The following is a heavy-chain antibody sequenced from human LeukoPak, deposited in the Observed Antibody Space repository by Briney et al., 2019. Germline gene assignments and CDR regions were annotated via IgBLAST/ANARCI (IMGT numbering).Heavy chain of an antibody. V-gene: IGHV4-38-2*01. CDR2: IYHSGST. Sequence: SETLSLTCAVSGYSISSGYYWGWIRQPPGKGLEWIGSIYHSGSTYYNPSLKSRVTISVDTSKSQCSLKLSSVTAADTAVYYCARYARILYFDYWGQGTLVTVSS. CDR3: ARYARILYFDY. D-gene: IGHD5-18*01. J-gene: IGHJ4*02. CDR1: GYSISSGYY.